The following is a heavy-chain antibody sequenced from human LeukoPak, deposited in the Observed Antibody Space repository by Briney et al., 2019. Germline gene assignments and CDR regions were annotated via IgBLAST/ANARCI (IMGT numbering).Heavy chain of an antibody. CDR2: IYITGST. D-gene: IGHD3-10*01. Sequence: PSETLSLTCAVYGGSFSGYYWSWIRQSAGKGLEWIGRIYITGSTTYNPSLKSRVTMSLDTSKNQFSLKLSSVTAADTAVYYCARDSGTTGEVKFDPWGQGTLVTVSS. CDR1: GGSFSGYY. V-gene: IGHV4-4*07. CDR3: ARDSGTTGEVKFDP. J-gene: IGHJ5*02.